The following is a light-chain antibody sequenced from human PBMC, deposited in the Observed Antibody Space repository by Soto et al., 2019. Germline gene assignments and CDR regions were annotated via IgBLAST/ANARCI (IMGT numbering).Light chain of an antibody. CDR2: DAS. CDR3: QQRYSWPRT. CDR1: QSINIY. V-gene: IGKV3-11*01. J-gene: IGKJ4*01. Sequence: EIVLTQSPAALSLSPGGRATLSCRVSQSINIYLAWYQQKLGQAPRLLIYDASIRATGIPARLSGSGSGTDFTLTISRLEPEDFGVYYCQQRYSWPRTFGGGTKVEIK.